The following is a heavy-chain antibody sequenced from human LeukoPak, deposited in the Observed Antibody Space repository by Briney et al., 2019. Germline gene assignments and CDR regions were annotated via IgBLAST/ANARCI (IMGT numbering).Heavy chain of an antibody. J-gene: IGHJ4*02. CDR3: ARPPVGTARID. CDR1: GDSMSSSTYC. Sequence: SETLSLTCTVSGDSMSSSTYCWAWIRQPPGKGLEWIGSIFYGGRTYYNPSLKSRVTISTDTSKNQFSLKLTSVTAADTAVYYCARPPVGTARIDWGQGTLVTVSS. CDR2: IFYGGRT. V-gene: IGHV4-39*01. D-gene: IGHD5-18*01.